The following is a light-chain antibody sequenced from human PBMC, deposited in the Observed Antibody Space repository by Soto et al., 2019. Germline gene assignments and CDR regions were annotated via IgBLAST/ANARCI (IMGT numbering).Light chain of an antibody. CDR3: QQYGSSQYT. J-gene: IGKJ5*01. V-gene: IGKV3-20*01. CDR1: QSVSSSY. CDR2: GGS. Sequence: IVLTQSPGTLSLSPGERATLSCRASQSVSSSYLAWYQQKPGQSPRLVIYGGSTRAIGIPARFSGSGSGTDFTLTISRLEPEDFAIYYCQQYGSSQYTFGQGTRLEIK.